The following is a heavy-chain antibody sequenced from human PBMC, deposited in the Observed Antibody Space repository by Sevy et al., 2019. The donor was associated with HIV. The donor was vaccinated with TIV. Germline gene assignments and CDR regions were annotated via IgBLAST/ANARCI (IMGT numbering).Heavy chain of an antibody. V-gene: IGHV5-51*01. CDR2: MYPGDSDT. CDR1: GYSVTNYW. D-gene: IGHD2-15*01. J-gene: IGHJ6*02. CDR3: ARFGSYRLSYYGMDV. Sequence: GESLKISCKGAGYSVTNYWIGWVRQMPGKGLEWMGIMYPGDSDTRYSPSFQGQVTISADKSISTAYLQWSSLRASDTAMYYCARFGSYRLSYYGMDVWGQGTTVTVSS.